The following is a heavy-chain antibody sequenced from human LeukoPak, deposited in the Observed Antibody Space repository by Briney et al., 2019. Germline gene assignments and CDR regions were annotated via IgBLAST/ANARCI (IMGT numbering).Heavy chain of an antibody. Sequence: GGSLRLSCTASGFTFNGYSMNWVRQAPGKGLEWVSYISSSSSYTNYADSVKGRFTISRDNARNSLYLQMNSLIAEDTAVYYCARAKRYSYVDYWGQGTLVTVSS. D-gene: IGHD5-18*01. V-gene: IGHV3-21*05. CDR2: ISSSSSYT. CDR1: GFTFNGYS. J-gene: IGHJ4*02. CDR3: ARAKRYSYVDY.